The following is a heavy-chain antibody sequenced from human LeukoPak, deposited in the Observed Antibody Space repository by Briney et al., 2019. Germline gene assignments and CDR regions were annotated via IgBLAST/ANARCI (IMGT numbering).Heavy chain of an antibody. Sequence: GGALLLSLSAPGFPLSNYGMPSVPQAPGKGLEGDPPISGSGGSTYYADSVKGRFTISRDNSKNTLYPQMNSLRAEDTAVYYCAKDRIAAADYFDYWGQGTLVTVSS. D-gene: IGHD6-13*01. J-gene: IGHJ4*02. V-gene: IGHV3-23*01. CDR3: AKDRIAAADYFDY. CDR2: ISGSGGST. CDR1: GFPLSNYG.